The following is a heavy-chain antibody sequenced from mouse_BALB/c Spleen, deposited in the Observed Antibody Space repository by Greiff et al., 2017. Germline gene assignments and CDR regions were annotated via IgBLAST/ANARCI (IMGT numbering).Heavy chain of an antibody. Sequence: EVQLQQSGPELMKPGASVKISCKASGYSFTSYYMHWVKQSHGKSLEWIGYIDPFNGGTSYNQKFKGKATLTVDKSSSTAYMHLSSLTSEDSAVYYCARGYYAMDYWGQGTSVTVSS. CDR2: IDPFNGGT. CDR1: GYSFTSYY. V-gene: IGHV1S135*01. CDR3: ARGYYAMDY. J-gene: IGHJ4*01.